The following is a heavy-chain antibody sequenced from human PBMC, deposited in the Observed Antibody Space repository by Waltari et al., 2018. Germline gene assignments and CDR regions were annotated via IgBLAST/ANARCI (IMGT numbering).Heavy chain of an antibody. J-gene: IGHJ4*02. D-gene: IGHD3-16*01. V-gene: IGHV1-69*18. CDR1: GGTFRRSG. CDR3: ARIPYYYDKAPLDS. CDR2: IIPFFGSP. Sequence: QVQLVQSGAEVKKPGSSVKVSCKASGGTFRRSGISWVRQAPGQRLEWMGKIIPFFGSPDYAENFQGRVTITADESTTTTYLELSSLTSEDTAVYYCARIPYYYDKAPLDSWGQGTLVTVSP.